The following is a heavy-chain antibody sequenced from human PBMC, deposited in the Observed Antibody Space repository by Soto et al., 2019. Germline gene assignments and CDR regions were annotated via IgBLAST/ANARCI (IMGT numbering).Heavy chain of an antibody. CDR2: ISWNSGSI. D-gene: IGHD3-22*01. J-gene: IGHJ4*02. CDR3: AKDIGSSGYRIYFDY. Sequence: VESGGGLVQPGRSLRLSCAASGFTFDDYAMHWVRQAPGKGLEWVSGISWNSGSIGYADSVKGRFTISRDNAKNSLYLQMNSLRAEDTALYYCAKDIGSSGYRIYFDYWGQGTLVTVSS. CDR1: GFTFDDYA. V-gene: IGHV3-9*01.